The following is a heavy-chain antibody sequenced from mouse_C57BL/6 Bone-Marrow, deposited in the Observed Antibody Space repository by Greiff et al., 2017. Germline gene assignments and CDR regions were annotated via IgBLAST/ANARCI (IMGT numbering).Heavy chain of an antibody. V-gene: IGHV5-4*01. D-gene: IGHD3-2*02. Sequence: EVQRVESGGGLVKPGGSLKLSCAASGFTFSSYALSWVRQTPEKRLEWVATISDGGSYTYYPDNVKGRFPISRDNAKNTLYLQMSHLKSEDTAMYYCARDRGQLRLNYFDYWGQGTTLTVSS. CDR2: ISDGGSYT. CDR1: GFTFSSYA. J-gene: IGHJ2*01. CDR3: ARDRGQLRLNYFDY.